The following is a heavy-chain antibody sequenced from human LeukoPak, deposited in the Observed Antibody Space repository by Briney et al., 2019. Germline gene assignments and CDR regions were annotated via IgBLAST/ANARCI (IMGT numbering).Heavy chain of an antibody. CDR2: INPNSGGT. D-gene: IGHD6-13*01. CDR3: ARWPIGRQLTMYAFDI. V-gene: IGHV1-2*02. Sequence: ASVKVSCKASGYTFTGYYIHWVRQAPGQGLEWMGWINPNSGGTNYAQKFQGRVTMTRDTSISTAYMELSRLRSDDTAVYYCARWPIGRQLTMYAFDIWGQGTMVTVSS. CDR1: GYTFTGYY. J-gene: IGHJ3*02.